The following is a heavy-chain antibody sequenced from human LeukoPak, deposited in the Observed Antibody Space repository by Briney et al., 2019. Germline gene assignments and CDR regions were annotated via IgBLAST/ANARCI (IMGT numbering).Heavy chain of an antibody. CDR3: SRRGYGDPFFEY. V-gene: IGHV4-4*02. D-gene: IGHD4-17*01. J-gene: IGHJ4*02. CDR2: IFHSGST. Sequence: SQSLSLTRALAAPSVASTCSGSGSRQAPGWRREGIGEIFHSGSTNYNPSLKSRVTISVDKSKHQFSLQVNSVTAADTAVYYCSRRGYGDPFFEYWGQGTLVTVSS. CDR1: APSVASTCS.